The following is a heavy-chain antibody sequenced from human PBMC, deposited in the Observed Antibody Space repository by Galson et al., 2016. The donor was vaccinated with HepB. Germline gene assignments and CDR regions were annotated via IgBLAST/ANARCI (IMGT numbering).Heavy chain of an antibody. D-gene: IGHD4-11*01. V-gene: IGHV4-39*01. CDR2: VSYSGTT. CDR1: GASISTSGHY. CDR3: ARIFPYTNYVGSFGY. Sequence: ETLSLTCTVSGASISTSGHYGGWIRQPPGKGLEWIVSVSYSGTTYYNPSLKSRITTSVDTSKNQFSLKLRSVTAADTAVYYCARIFPYTNYVGSFGYWGQGALVTVSS. J-gene: IGHJ4*02.